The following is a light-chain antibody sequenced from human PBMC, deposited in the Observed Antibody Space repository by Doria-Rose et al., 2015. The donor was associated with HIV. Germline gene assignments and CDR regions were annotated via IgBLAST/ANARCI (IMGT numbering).Light chain of an antibody. CDR2: DGS. J-gene: IGKJ1*01. CDR3: HQYGTSWT. Sequence: DIVMTQSSGTLSLSPGERATLSCRASQSFSSTYLAWYPQKPGQAPSLLIYDGSTRATGIPDRFSASGSGTDFTLTINRLEPEDFALYYCHQYGTSWTFGQGTKVEI. V-gene: IGKV3-20*01. CDR1: QSFSSTY.